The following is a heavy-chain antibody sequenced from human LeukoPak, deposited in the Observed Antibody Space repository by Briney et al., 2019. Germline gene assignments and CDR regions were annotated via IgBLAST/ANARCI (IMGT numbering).Heavy chain of an antibody. CDR1: GFTVSSNY. CDR3: ARDTSTGTTSH. J-gene: IGHJ4*02. D-gene: IGHD1-1*01. CDR2: IYSGGST. Sequence: GGSLRLSCAASGFTVSSNYMSWVRQAPGKGLEWVSVIYSGGSTYYADSVKGRFTISRDNSKNTLYLQMNSLRADDTAVYYCARDTSTGTTSHWGQGTLVTVSS. V-gene: IGHV3-66*01.